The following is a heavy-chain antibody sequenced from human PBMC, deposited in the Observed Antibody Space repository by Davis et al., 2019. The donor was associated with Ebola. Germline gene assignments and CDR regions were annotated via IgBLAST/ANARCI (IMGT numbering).Heavy chain of an antibody. J-gene: IGHJ4*02. CDR2: GHYTGST. D-gene: IGHD6-6*01. CDR3: ARDGHCSDSSNFFNY. Sequence: MPSETLSLTCTVSGASISSYYWSWIRQPPGKGLEWIGYGHYTGSTSYNPSLESRVTISVDTSKNQFSLKVSSVTAADTAVYYCARDGHCSDSSNFFNYWGQGALVTVSS. CDR1: GASISSYY. V-gene: IGHV4-59*01.